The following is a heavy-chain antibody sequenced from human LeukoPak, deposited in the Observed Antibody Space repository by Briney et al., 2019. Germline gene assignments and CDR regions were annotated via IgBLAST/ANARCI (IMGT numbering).Heavy chain of an antibody. J-gene: IGHJ4*02. V-gene: IGHV3-21*04. D-gene: IGHD3-22*01. CDR3: AKDTTWYYDSSGYYVFDY. Sequence: GGSLRLSCAASGFTFSSYSMNWVRQAPGKGLEWVSSISSSSSYIYYADSVKGRFTISRDNSKNTLYLQMNSLRAEDTAVYYCAKDTTWYYDSSGYYVFDYWGQGTLVTVSS. CDR1: GFTFSSYS. CDR2: ISSSSSYI.